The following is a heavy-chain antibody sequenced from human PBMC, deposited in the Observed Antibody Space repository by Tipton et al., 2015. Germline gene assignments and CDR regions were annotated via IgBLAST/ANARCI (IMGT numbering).Heavy chain of an antibody. Sequence: TLSLTCNVSGGSISSYFWSWIRQSPGMGLEWIGYVYFTGTTNYNPSFKSRVTMSIDTSNNEFSLKLRSVTAADTAVYYCARHVFIQGSWYQWFDPWGQGTLVTVS. V-gene: IGHV4-59*01. CDR2: VYFTGTT. CDR3: ARHVFIQGSWYQWFDP. CDR1: GGSISSYF. J-gene: IGHJ5*02. D-gene: IGHD6-13*01.